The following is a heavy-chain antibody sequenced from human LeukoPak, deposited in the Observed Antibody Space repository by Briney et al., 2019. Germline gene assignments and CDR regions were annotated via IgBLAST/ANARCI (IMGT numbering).Heavy chain of an antibody. CDR1: GFTFSSYG. J-gene: IGHJ4*02. Sequence: GGSLRLSCAASGFTFSSYGIHWVRQAPGKGLEWVAFIRYDGSNKYYADSVKGRFTISRDNSKNTLYLQMNSLRVEDTAVYYCARDQTPFYWGQGSLVTVSS. D-gene: IGHD2-15*01. V-gene: IGHV3-30*02. CDR3: ARDQTPFY. CDR2: IRYDGSNK.